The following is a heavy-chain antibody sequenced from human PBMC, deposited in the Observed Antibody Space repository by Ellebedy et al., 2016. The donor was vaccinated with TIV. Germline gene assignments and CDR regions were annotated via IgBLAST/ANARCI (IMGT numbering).Heavy chain of an antibody. CDR3: AREKAIVGAFDY. CDR2: INPSGGST. D-gene: IGHD1-26*01. CDR1: GYTFTGYY. V-gene: IGHV1-46*01. Sequence: AASVKVSCKASGYTFTGYYMHWARQAPGQGLEWMGIINPSGGSTSYAQKFQGRVTMTRDTSTSTVYMELSSLRSEDTAVYYCAREKAIVGAFDYWGQGTLVTVSS. J-gene: IGHJ4*02.